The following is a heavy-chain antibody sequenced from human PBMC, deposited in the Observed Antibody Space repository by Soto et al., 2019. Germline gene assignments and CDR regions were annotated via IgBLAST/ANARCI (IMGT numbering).Heavy chain of an antibody. D-gene: IGHD3-3*01. Sequence: QLQLQESGPGLVKPSETLSLTCTVSGGSISSSSYYWGWIRQPPGKGLEWIGSIYYSGSTYYNPSLKSRVTISVDTSKNQFSLKLSSVTAADTAVYYCARHPSITIFGVVGAFDIWGQGTMVTVSS. CDR3: ARHPSITIFGVVGAFDI. J-gene: IGHJ3*02. CDR2: IYYSGST. V-gene: IGHV4-39*01. CDR1: GGSISSSSYY.